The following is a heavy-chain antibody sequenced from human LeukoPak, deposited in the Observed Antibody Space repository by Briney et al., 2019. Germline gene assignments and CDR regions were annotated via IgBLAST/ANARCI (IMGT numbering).Heavy chain of an antibody. CDR2: ISAYNGNT. D-gene: IGHD6-13*01. CDR1: GYTFTSYG. J-gene: IGHJ4*02. CDR3: ARDRRQLATGQIDY. Sequence: ASVKVSCKASGYTFTSYGISWVRQAPGQGPEWMGWISAYNGNTNYAQKLQGRVTMTTDTSTSTAYMELRSLRSDDTAVYYCARDRRQLATGQIDYWGQGTLVTVSS. V-gene: IGHV1-18*01.